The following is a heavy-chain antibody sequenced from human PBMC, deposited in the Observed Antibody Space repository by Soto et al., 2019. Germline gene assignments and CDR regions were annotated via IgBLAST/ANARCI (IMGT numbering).Heavy chain of an antibody. V-gene: IGHV4-59*01. CDR1: GGSINDFY. CDR3: ARVGGVAARTFDY. J-gene: IGHJ4*02. D-gene: IGHD6-6*01. Sequence: SETLSLTCTVSGGSINDFYWSWIRQPPGKGLEWIGYIYYSGSTDYNPSLKGRVTISVDTSKNQFCLKLRSVTAADTAVYYCARVGGVAARTFDYWGQGTLVTVS. CDR2: IYYSGST.